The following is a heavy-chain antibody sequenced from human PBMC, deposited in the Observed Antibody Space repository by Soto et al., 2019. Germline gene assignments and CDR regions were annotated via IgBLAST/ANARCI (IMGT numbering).Heavy chain of an antibody. Sequence: GASVKVSCKASGFIFTSFDINWVRQATGQGLEWMGWMNPNTGNAGHEHKFQGRVTMTRNTSITTAYMELSNLTSEDTAVYYCARGRLMGTADSWGQGTLVTVSS. J-gene: IGHJ4*02. V-gene: IGHV1-8*01. CDR3: ARGRLMGTADS. CDR2: MNPNTGNA. CDR1: GFIFTSFD. D-gene: IGHD1-7*01.